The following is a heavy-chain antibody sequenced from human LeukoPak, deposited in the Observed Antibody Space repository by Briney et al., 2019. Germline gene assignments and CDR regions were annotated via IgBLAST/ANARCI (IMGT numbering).Heavy chain of an antibody. CDR2: MNPNSGNT. CDR1: GHTFTSYD. J-gene: IGHJ6*03. V-gene: IGHV1-8*01. Sequence: GASVKVSCKASGHTFTSYDINWVRQATGQGLEWMGWMNPNSGNTGYAQEFQGRVTMTRNTSISTAYMELSSLRSEDTAVYYCARFGSSSRVGYYYYMDVWGKGTTVTVSS. D-gene: IGHD6-6*01. CDR3: ARFGSSSRVGYYYYMDV.